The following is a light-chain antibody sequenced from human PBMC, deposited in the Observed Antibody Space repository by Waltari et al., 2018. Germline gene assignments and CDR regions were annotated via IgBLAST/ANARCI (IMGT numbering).Light chain of an antibody. J-gene: IGKJ3*01. V-gene: IGKV3-20*01. CDR3: QQYGGSPPFT. CDR2: GVS. Sequence: EIVLTQSPGTLSLSPGDRATLSCRASQRVSSSYLAWYQQKPGQAPRLLMYGVSYRAAGIPDRFSGSGSGTDFTLTISRLEPEDFAVYYCQQYGGSPPFTFGPGTKVDI. CDR1: QRVSSSY.